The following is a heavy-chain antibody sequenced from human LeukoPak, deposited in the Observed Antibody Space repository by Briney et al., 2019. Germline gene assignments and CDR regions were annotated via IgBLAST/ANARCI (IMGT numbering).Heavy chain of an antibody. Sequence: SETLSLTCAVYGGSFSGYYWSWIRQPPGKGLEWIGEIKHSGSTNYNPSLKSRVTISVDTSKNQFSLKLSSVTAADTAVYYCARISYGGYVGYYYYMDVWGKGTTVTVSS. CDR1: GGSFSGYY. J-gene: IGHJ6*03. CDR2: IKHSGST. V-gene: IGHV4-34*01. CDR3: ARISYGGYVGYYYYMDV. D-gene: IGHD5-12*01.